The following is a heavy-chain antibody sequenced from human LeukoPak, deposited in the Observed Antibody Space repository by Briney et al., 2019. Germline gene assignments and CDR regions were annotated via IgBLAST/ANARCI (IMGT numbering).Heavy chain of an antibody. D-gene: IGHD6-13*01. Sequence: ASVKVSCKASGYTFTGYYMHWVRQAPGQGLEWMGRINPNSGGTNYAQKFQGRVTMTRDTSISTAYMELSSLRAEDTAVYYCARGDSSSWINWFDPWGQGTLVTVSS. V-gene: IGHV1-2*06. CDR1: GYTFTGYY. CDR2: INPNSGGT. J-gene: IGHJ5*02. CDR3: ARGDSSSWINWFDP.